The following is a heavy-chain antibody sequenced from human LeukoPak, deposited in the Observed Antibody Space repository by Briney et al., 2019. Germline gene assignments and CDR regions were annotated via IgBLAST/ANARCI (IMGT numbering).Heavy chain of an antibody. J-gene: IGHJ4*02. D-gene: IGHD6-13*01. V-gene: IGHV3-30*02. Sequence: GGSLRLSCAASGFTFSSYGMHWVRQAPGKGLEWVAFIQSDGSNKYYADSVKGRFTISRDNSKNTLYLQMNSLRADDTAVYYCAKDILAAGLFFDYWGQGILVTVSS. CDR2: IQSDGSNK. CDR3: AKDILAAGLFFDY. CDR1: GFTFSSYG.